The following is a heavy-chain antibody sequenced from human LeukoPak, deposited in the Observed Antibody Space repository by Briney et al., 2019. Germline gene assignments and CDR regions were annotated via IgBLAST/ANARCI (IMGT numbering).Heavy chain of an antibody. D-gene: IGHD6-13*01. CDR1: GGSISSYY. CDR3: ARRLGSSWYYFDY. J-gene: IGHJ4*02. V-gene: IGHV4-59*08. CDR2: IYYSGST. Sequence: PSETLSLTCTVSGGSISSYYWSWIRQPPGKGLEWIGYIYYSGSTNYNPSLKSRVTISVDTSKNQFSLKLSSVTAADTAVYYCARRLGSSWYYFDYWGQGTLVTVSS.